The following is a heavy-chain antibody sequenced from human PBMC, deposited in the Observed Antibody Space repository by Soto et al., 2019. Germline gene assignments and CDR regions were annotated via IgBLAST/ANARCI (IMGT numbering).Heavy chain of an antibody. J-gene: IGHJ3*02. CDR3: AKGLGYCSNGVCHDGFDI. D-gene: IGHD2-8*01. CDR1: GFTFSSYA. Sequence: PGGSLRLSCAASGFTFSSYALSWVRQAPGKGLEWVSGISGSGVGTYYADSVKGRFTISRDNSKNTLYLQMNSLRAEDTAVYYCAKGLGYCSNGVCHDGFDIWGQGTMVTVSS. CDR2: ISGSGVGT. V-gene: IGHV3-23*01.